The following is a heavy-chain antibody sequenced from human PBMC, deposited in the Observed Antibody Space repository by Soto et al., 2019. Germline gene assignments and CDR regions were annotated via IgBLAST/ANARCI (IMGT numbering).Heavy chain of an antibody. Sequence: PSETLSLTCIVSGESIISSSYYFVCIRQPPWKGLEWIGSIYYSGRTYYNPSFKSRVTISIDTSKNQFSLKLSSVTATDTAVYYCARQRTTVVTQAYFDHWGQGALVTVSS. CDR1: GESIISSSYY. J-gene: IGHJ4*02. V-gene: IGHV4-39*01. CDR2: IYYSGRT. D-gene: IGHD2-21*02. CDR3: ARQRTTVVTQAYFDH.